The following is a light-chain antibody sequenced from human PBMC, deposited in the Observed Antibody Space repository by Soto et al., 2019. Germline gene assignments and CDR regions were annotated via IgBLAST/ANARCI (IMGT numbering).Light chain of an antibody. CDR1: QSISSY. Sequence: DIQMTQSPSSLSASVGDRVTITCRASQSISSYLNWYQQKPGKAPKLLIYAASSLQSGVPSRFSGSGSGTDFTLTISILQPEDFAIYSCQQSYSTPFTFAPGTKVDI. CDR3: QQSYSTPFT. J-gene: IGKJ3*01. CDR2: AAS. V-gene: IGKV1-39*01.